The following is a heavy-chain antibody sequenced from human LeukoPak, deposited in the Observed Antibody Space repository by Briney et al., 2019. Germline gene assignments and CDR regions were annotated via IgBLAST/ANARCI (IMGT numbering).Heavy chain of an antibody. CDR3: ASDQEGGEPSSWSQVH. J-gene: IGHJ4*02. CDR2: IIPIFGAA. CDR1: GGTFSSYA. Sequence: SVKVSCKASGGTFSSYAISRVRQAPGQGLEWMGGIIPIFGAANYAQKFQGRVTIAAGESTSTAYMELSRLRSEDRAVYYCASDQEGGEPSSWSQVHWGQGTLVTVSS. D-gene: IGHD6-13*01. V-gene: IGHV1-69*13.